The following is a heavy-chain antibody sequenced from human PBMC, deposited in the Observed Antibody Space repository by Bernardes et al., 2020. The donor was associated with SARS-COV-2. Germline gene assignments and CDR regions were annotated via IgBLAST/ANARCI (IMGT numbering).Heavy chain of an antibody. CDR3: ARGGRFLEWLLRGLYYGMDV. CDR2: IWYDGSNK. CDR1: GFTFSSYG. Sequence: GSLRLSCAASGFTFSSYGMHWVRQAPGKGLEWVAVIWYDGSNKYYADSVKGRFTISRDNSKNTLYLQMNSLRAEDTAVYYCARGGRFLEWLLRGLYYGMDVWGQGTTVTVSS. V-gene: IGHV3-33*01. J-gene: IGHJ6*02. D-gene: IGHD3-3*01.